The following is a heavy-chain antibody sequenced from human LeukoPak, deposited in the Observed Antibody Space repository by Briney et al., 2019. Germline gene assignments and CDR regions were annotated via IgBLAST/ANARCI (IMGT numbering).Heavy chain of an antibody. V-gene: IGHV3-48*03. J-gene: IGHJ2*01. Sequence: GGSLRLSCAASGFTLSGYEMNWVRQAPGKGLEWVSSISSRGSSMYYVDSVKGRFTISRDNAKNSLYLQMNSLRAEDTATYYCARSFGDTYYRYFGLWGRGTLLTVSS. CDR2: ISSRGSSM. CDR3: ARSFGDTYYRYFGL. D-gene: IGHD4-17*01. CDR1: GFTLSGYE.